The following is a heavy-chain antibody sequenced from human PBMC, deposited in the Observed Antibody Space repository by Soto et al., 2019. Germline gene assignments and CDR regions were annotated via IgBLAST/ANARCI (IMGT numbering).Heavy chain of an antibody. CDR3: AIAVEWELLQITY. J-gene: IGHJ4*02. D-gene: IGHD1-26*01. Sequence: GGSLRLSCAASGFTFSSYAMHWVRQAPGKGLEWVAVISYDGSNKYYADSVKGRFTISRDNSKNTLYLQMNSLRAEDTAVYYCAIAVEWELLQITYWGQGTLVNVSS. CDR1: GFTFSSYA. CDR2: ISYDGSNK. V-gene: IGHV3-30-3*01.